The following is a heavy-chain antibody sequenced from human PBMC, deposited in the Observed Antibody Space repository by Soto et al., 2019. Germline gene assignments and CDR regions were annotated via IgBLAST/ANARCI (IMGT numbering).Heavy chain of an antibody. Sequence: SVKVSCKASGCTFSSYAISWVRQAPGQGLEWMGGIIPIFGTANYAQKFQGRVTITADESTSTAYMELSSLRSEDTAVYYCARGKFYCSGGSCYSHVVYYYGMDVWGQGTTVTVSS. CDR1: GCTFSSYA. V-gene: IGHV1-69*13. J-gene: IGHJ6*02. CDR3: ARGKFYCSGGSCYSHVVYYYGMDV. D-gene: IGHD2-15*01. CDR2: IIPIFGTA.